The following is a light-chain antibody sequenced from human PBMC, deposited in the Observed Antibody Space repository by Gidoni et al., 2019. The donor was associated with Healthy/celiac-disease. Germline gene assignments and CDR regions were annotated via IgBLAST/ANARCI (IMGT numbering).Light chain of an antibody. CDR2: AAS. CDR1: QGISSY. Sequence: AIRMTQSPSSFSASTGDRVTITCRASQGISSYLAWYQQKPGNAPKLLIYAASTLQSGVPSRFSGSGSGTDFTLTISCLQSEDFATYYCQQYYSYPRTFXXXTKVEIK. J-gene: IGKJ1*01. V-gene: IGKV1-8*01. CDR3: QQYYSYPRT.